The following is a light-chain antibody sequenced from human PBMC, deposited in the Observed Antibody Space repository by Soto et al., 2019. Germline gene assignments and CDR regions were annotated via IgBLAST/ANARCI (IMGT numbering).Light chain of an antibody. CDR1: QSIGSY. CDR3: QQRRDRPLT. V-gene: IGKV3-11*01. CDR2: DAS. J-gene: IGKJ4*01. Sequence: VLTQSPDTLSFSPGERATLSCRASQSIGSYLAWYQQKPGQAPRLLIYDASTRATGIPARFSGSGSGTDFTLTISSLEPEDFAVYYCQQRRDRPLTFGGGTKVEIK.